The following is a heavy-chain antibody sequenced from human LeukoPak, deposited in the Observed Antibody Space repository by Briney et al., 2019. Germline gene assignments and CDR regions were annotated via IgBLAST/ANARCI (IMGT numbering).Heavy chain of an antibody. CDR1: GYTFTSYG. D-gene: IGHD1-26*01. V-gene: IGHV1-18*01. J-gene: IGHJ3*02. Sequence: GASVKDSCKASGYTFTSYGISWVRQAPGQGLEWMGWISANKGNTHYAQKFQGRVTMTTDTSTSTAYMELRSLRSDDTAVYYCARDSGSYFGPRAFDIWGQGTMVTVSS. CDR3: ARDSGSYFGPRAFDI. CDR2: ISANKGNT.